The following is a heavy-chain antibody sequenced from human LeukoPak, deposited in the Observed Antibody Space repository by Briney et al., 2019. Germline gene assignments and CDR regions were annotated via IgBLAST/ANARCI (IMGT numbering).Heavy chain of an antibody. Sequence: RGESLKISCKGSGYSFGNRWIGWVRQMPGKGLEGMDIIYPDDSDTIYSPSFEGQVTISADKSISTAYLQWSSLKASDTAMYYCARGAYGSGSSYNYYGMDVWGQGTTLTVSS. J-gene: IGHJ6*02. CDR1: GYSFGNRW. CDR2: IYPDDSDT. CDR3: ARGAYGSGSSYNYYGMDV. V-gene: IGHV5-51*01. D-gene: IGHD3-10*01.